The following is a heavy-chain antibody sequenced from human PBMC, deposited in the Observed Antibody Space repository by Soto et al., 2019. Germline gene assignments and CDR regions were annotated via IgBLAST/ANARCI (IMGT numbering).Heavy chain of an antibody. CDR2: ISAYNGNT. Sequence: QVQLVQSGAEVKKPGASVKVSCKTSGYTFTRSGVTWVRQAPGQGLEWMGWISAYNGNTNYAQKFQGRVTMTTDTSTSTAYEELRSLRSDDTGVYYCARGPHYDSSGYYTYFDYWGLGTLVTVSS. J-gene: IGHJ4*02. CDR1: GYTFTRSG. D-gene: IGHD3-22*01. CDR3: ARGPHYDSSGYYTYFDY. V-gene: IGHV1-18*01.